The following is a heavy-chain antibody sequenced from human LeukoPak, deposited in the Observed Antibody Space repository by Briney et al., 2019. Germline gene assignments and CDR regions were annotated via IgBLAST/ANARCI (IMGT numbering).Heavy chain of an antibody. V-gene: IGHV3-7*01. D-gene: IGHD6-13*01. J-gene: IGHJ6*03. CDR3: ARIPAGIATRKGKLYYYYYYMDV. CDR2: IKQDGSEK. CDR1: GFTFSSYW. Sequence: GGSLRLSCAASGFTFSSYWMSWVRQAPGKGLEWVANIKQDGSEKYYVDSMKGRFTISRDNAKDSLYLQMNSLRAEDTAVYYCARIPAGIATRKGKLYYYYYYMDVWGKGTTVTVSS.